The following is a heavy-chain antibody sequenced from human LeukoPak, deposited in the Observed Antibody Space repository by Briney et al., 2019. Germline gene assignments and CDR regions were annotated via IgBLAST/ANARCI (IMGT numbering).Heavy chain of an antibody. D-gene: IGHD3-16*01. CDR1: GYTFNSHG. Sequence: ASVKVSCKASGYTFNSHGITWVRQAPGQGPEWMGWISAYNGNTNYAQKLQGRVTMTTDTSTSTAYMELRSLRSDDTAVYYCARDQYYDSKGWFDPWGQGTLVTVSS. CDR3: ARDQYYDSKGWFDP. CDR2: ISAYNGNT. J-gene: IGHJ5*02. V-gene: IGHV1-18*01.